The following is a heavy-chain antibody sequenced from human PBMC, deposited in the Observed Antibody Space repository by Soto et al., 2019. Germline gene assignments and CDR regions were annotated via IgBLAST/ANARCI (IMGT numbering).Heavy chain of an antibody. J-gene: IGHJ4*02. CDR2: IIPIFGTA. CDR3: ARVRERWSCGSYYPHHFVD. Sequence: SVKVSCKASGGTFSSYAISWVRQAPGQGLEWMGGIIPIFGTANYAQKFQGRVTITADESTSTAYMELSSLRSEDTAVYYCARVRERWSCGSYYPHHFVDWGQRTLVT. D-gene: IGHD2-15*01. CDR1: GGTFSSYA. V-gene: IGHV1-69*13.